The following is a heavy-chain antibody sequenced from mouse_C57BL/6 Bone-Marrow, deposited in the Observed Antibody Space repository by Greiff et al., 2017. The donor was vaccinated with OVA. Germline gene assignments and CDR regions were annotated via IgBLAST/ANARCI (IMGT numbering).Heavy chain of an antibody. D-gene: IGHD3-2*02. CDR2: IDPENGDT. CDR1: GFNIKDDY. J-gene: IGHJ3*01. CDR3: TLRQLRLPWFAY. Sequence: VQLQQSGAELVRPGASVKLSCTASGFNIKDDYMHWVKQRPEQGLEWIGWIDPENGDTEYASKFQGKATITADTSSNTAYLQLSSLTSEDTAVYYCTLRQLRLPWFAYWGQGTLVTVSA. V-gene: IGHV14-4*01.